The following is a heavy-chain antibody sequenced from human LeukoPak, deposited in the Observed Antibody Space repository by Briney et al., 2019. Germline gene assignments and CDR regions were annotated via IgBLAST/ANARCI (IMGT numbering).Heavy chain of an antibody. CDR3: AADCSGGSCYSSWGIGYYYYMDV. CDR1: GFTFSSYE. D-gene: IGHD2-15*01. Sequence: GGSLRLSCAASGFTFSSYEMNWVRQAPGKGLEWVSYISSSGSTIYYADSVKGRFTISRDNAKNSLYLQMNSLRAEDTAVYYCAADCSGGSCYSSWGIGYYYYMDVWGKGTTVTISS. V-gene: IGHV3-48*03. J-gene: IGHJ6*03. CDR2: ISSSGSTI.